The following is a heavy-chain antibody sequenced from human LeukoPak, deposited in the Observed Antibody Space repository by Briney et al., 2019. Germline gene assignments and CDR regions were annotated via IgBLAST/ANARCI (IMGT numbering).Heavy chain of an antibody. Sequence: PGGSLRLSCAASGFTFSSNWMHWVRQAPGKGLVWVSTINSDESITRYADSVKGRFTISRDNAKNTVYLQMNSLRAEDTAVYYCARYGLGYSDYWGQGTLVTVSS. CDR1: GFTFSSNW. CDR2: INSDESIT. CDR3: ARYGLGYSDY. V-gene: IGHV3-74*01. J-gene: IGHJ4*02. D-gene: IGHD4-17*01.